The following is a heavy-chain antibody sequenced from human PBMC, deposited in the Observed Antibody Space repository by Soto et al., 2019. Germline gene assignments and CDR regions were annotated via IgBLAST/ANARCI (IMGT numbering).Heavy chain of an antibody. Sequence: EVQLLESGGGLVQPGGSLRLSCAASGFTFSSYAMSWVRQAPGKGLEWVSAISGSGGSTYYADSVKGRFTISRDNSKNTLYLQMNSLTVEDTAVYYCGRDGTWAMGYFDFWGQGTLVTVSS. CDR2: ISGSGGST. J-gene: IGHJ4*02. CDR1: GFTFSSYA. V-gene: IGHV3-23*01. D-gene: IGHD5-18*01. CDR3: GRDGTWAMGYFDF.